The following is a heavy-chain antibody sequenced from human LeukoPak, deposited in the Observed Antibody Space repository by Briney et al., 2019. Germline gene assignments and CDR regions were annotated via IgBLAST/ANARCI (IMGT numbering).Heavy chain of an antibody. CDR3: ARAHYDILTGLKPDAFDI. V-gene: IGHV4-59*01. Sequence: PSETLSLTCTVSGGSISSYYWSWIRQPPGKGLEWIGYIYYSGSTNYNPSLKSRVTISVDTSKNQFSLKLSSVTAADTAVYYCARAHYDILTGLKPDAFDIWGQGTMVTVSS. J-gene: IGHJ3*02. D-gene: IGHD3-9*01. CDR1: GGSISSYY. CDR2: IYYSGST.